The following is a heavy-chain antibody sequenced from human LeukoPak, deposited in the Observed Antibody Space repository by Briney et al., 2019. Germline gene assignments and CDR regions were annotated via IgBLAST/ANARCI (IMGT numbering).Heavy chain of an antibody. V-gene: IGHV3-23*01. D-gene: IGHD2-2*01. CDR2: ITASGGGT. CDR1: GFRFNIAW. J-gene: IGHJ4*02. CDR3: ARHVGYCSSSTCHFDY. Sequence: GGSLRLSCAASGFRFNIAWMSWVRQSPGKGLEWASTITASGGGTYYADSVKGRFTISRDNSKNTLYLQVNTLRAEDTAVYYCARHVGYCSSSTCHFDYWGQGTLVSVSS.